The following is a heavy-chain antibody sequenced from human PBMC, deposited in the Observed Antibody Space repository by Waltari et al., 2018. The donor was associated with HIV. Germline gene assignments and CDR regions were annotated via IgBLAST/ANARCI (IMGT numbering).Heavy chain of an antibody. CDR2: IYYSGST. CDR3: ARDGRYSGYDHGMDV. Sequence: QVQLPESGPGLVKPSETLSLTCTVPGGSISSYYWSWIRQPPVKGLEWIGYIYYSGSTNSNPSLKSRVTISVDTSKNQFSLKLSSVTAADTAVYYCARDGRYSGYDHGMDVWGQGTTVTVSS. J-gene: IGHJ6*02. CDR1: GGSISSYY. V-gene: IGHV4-59*01. D-gene: IGHD5-12*01.